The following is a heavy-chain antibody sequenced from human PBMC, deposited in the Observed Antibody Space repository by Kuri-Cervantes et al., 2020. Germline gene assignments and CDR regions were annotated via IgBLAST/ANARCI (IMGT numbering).Heavy chain of an antibody. CDR1: RGSISSRTYY. CDR3: ATLAVDSFGSGSYSYYFGY. V-gene: IGHV4-39*01. Sequence: SETLSLTCTVSRGSISSRTYYWGWIRQPPGKGLEWIGNINYSGNTYYNPSLKSRVTMSVDTSENQFSLKLSSVTAADTAVYYCATLAVDSFGSGSYSYYFGYWG. D-gene: IGHD3-10*01. CDR2: INYSGNT. J-gene: IGHJ4*01.